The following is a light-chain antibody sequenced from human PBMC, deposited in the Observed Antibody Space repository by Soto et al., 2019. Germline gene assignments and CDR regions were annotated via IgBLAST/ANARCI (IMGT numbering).Light chain of an antibody. CDR1: QSIYDK. J-gene: IGKJ5*01. CDR2: DAS. V-gene: IGKV3-11*01. CDR3: QQRSNWPPIT. Sequence: EIVMTQSPATLSVSPGERFSLSCRASQSIYDKLAWYQQKPGQTPRLLIYDASNRATGIPARFSGSGSGTDFTLTIRSLEAEDFAVYYCQQRSNWPPITFGQGTRREIK.